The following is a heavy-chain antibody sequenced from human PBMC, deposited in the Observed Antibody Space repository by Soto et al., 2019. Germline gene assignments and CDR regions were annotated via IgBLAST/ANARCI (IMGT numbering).Heavy chain of an antibody. CDR3: ASFTSMGMTA. CDR1: GGTFSSYT. CDR2: IIPILGIA. Sequence: QVQLVQSGAEVKKPGSSVKVSCKASGGTFSSYTISWVRQAPGQGLEWMGRIIPILGIANYAQKFQGRVTITADKSTCTAYEVRSSLSSEDTAVYYWASFTSMGMTAWGQGTTVPGSS. D-gene: IGHD3-3*01. J-gene: IGHJ6*02. V-gene: IGHV1-69*02.